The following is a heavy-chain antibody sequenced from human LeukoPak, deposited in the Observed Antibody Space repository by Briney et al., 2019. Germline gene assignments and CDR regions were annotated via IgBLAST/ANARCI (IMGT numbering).Heavy chain of an antibody. V-gene: IGHV1-69*13. CDR2: IIPIFGTA. J-gene: IGHJ4*02. CDR3: ARSYYYDSSGYSYYFDY. Sequence: SVKVSCKASGGTFSSYAISWVRQASGQGLEWMGGIIPIFGTANYAQKFQGRVTITADESTSTAYMELSSLRSEDTAVYYCARSYYYDSSGYSYYFDYWGQGTLVTVSS. CDR1: GGTFSSYA. D-gene: IGHD3-22*01.